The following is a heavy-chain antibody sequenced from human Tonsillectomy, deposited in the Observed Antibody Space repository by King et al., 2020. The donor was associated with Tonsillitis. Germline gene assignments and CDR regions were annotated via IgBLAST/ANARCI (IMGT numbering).Heavy chain of an antibody. D-gene: IGHD3-22*01. V-gene: IGHV5-51*01. J-gene: IGHJ5*02. CDR2: ISPGDSDT. CDR1: GYSFTSYW. Sequence: QLVQSGAEVKKPGASLKISCKGSGYSFTSYWIGWVRQMPGKGLEWMGIISPGDSDTRYSPSFQGQVTISADKSISTAYLQWSSLKASDTAMYYCARKYYYDSSGYYYGEHNWFDPWGQGTLVTVSS. CDR3: ARKYYYDSSGYYYGEHNWFDP.